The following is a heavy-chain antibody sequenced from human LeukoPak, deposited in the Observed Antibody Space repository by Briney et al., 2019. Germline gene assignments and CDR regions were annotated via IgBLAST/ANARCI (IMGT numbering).Heavy chain of an antibody. D-gene: IGHD3-3*01. V-gene: IGHV1-24*01. Sequence: ASVKVSCKVSGYTLTELSMHWVRQAPGKGLEWMGGFDPEDGETIYAQKFQGRVTMTEDTSTDTAYMELSSLRSEDTAVYYCATGVEYYDFWSGYYPFDYWGQRTLVTVSS. CDR2: FDPEDGET. CDR1: GYTLTELS. CDR3: ATGVEYYDFWSGYYPFDY. J-gene: IGHJ4*02.